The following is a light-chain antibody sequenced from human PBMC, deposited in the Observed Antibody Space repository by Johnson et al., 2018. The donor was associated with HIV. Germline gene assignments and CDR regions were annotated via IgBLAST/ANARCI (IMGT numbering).Light chain of an antibody. CDR2: DNN. J-gene: IGLJ1*01. V-gene: IGLV1-51*01. CDR1: NSNIGNNY. Sequence: QSVLTQPPSVSAAPGQKVTISCSGSNSNIGNNYVSWYQQLPGTAPKLLIYDNNKRPSGIPDRFSGSKSGTSATLGITGLQTGDEADYYCGTWDTGLSAPYVFGTGTKVTVL. CDR3: GTWDTGLSAPYV.